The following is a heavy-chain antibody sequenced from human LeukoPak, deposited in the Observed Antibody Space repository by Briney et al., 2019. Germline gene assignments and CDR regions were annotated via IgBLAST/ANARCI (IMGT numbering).Heavy chain of an antibody. CDR2: IFYSGST. Sequence: PSETLSLTCSVPGGSISSRDHYWSWIRQHPEKGLEWIGYIFYSGSTHYNPSLKSRGTISVDPSKNQFSLQLNSVTPEDTAVYYCARSHNWGFDSWGQGALVTVSS. CDR3: ARSHNWGFDS. J-gene: IGHJ4*02. CDR1: GGSISSRDHY. V-gene: IGHV4-31*03. D-gene: IGHD7-27*01.